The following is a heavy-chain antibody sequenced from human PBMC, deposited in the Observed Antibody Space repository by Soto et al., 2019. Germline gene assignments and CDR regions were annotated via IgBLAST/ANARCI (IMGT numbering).Heavy chain of an antibody. D-gene: IGHD2-8*01. CDR2: ISSSSSYI. CDR3: ARGVDVLMAHAPYYYYYYGMDV. Sequence: EVQLVESGGGLVKPGGSLRLSCAASGFTFSSYSMNWVRQAPGKGLEWVSSISSSSSYIYYADSVKGRFTISRDNAKNSLYLQMNSLRAEDTAVYYCARGVDVLMAHAPYYYYYYGMDVWGQGTTVTVSS. J-gene: IGHJ6*02. CDR1: GFTFSSYS. V-gene: IGHV3-21*01.